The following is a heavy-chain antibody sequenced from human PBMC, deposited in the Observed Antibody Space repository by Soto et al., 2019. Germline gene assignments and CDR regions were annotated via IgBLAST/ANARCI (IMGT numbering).Heavy chain of an antibody. D-gene: IGHD6-13*01. V-gene: IGHV4-31*03. CDR3: ARYSSSRTYFDY. CDR1: GGSISSGGYY. Sequence: QVQLQESGPGLVKPSQTLSLTCTVSGGSISSGGYYWSWIRQHPGKGLEWIGYIYYSGSTYYNPSLKSRVTISVDTSKNQFFLKLSSVTAADTAVYYCARYSSSRTYFDYWGQGTLVTVSS. J-gene: IGHJ4*02. CDR2: IYYSGST.